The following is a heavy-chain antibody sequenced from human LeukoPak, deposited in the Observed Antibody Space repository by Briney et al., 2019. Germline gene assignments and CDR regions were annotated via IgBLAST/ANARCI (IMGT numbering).Heavy chain of an antibody. CDR3: AREYDFWSGYYSPRPADSPDYYYMDV. J-gene: IGHJ6*03. CDR1: GGTFSSYA. CDR2: IIPIFGTA. Sequence: ASVKVSCKASGGTFSSYAISWVRQAPGQGLEWMGGIIPIFGTANYAQKFQGRVTITTDESTSTAYMELSSLRSEDTAVYYCAREYDFWSGYYSPRPADSPDYYYMDVWGKGTTVTVSS. V-gene: IGHV1-69*05. D-gene: IGHD3-3*01.